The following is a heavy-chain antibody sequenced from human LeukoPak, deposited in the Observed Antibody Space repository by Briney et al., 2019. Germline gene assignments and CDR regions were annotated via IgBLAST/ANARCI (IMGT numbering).Heavy chain of an antibody. CDR3: ARGRGSGYYFVVRYYFDY. D-gene: IGHD3-22*01. J-gene: IGHJ4*02. CDR2: INRSGSN. V-gene: IGHV4-34*01. CDR1: GGSFSGYY. Sequence: SETLSLTCAVCGGSFSGYYWSWIRQPPGKGLEWIGEINRSGSNNYNPSLKSRVSISVDTSKDQSSLKLRSVTAANTAVYYCARGRGSGYYFVVRYYFDYWGQGTLVTVSS.